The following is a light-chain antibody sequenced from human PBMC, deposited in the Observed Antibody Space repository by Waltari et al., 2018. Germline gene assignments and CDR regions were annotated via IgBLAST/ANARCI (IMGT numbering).Light chain of an antibody. Sequence: EIVLTQSPGTLSFSPGERATLSCRASQAISNSYLAWYQQKPGQDPRLLIYNASLRGTGIPDKFSGSVSVTDFTLTISRLEPEDFAVYYCQQYGSPPRTFGQGTKVEIK. V-gene: IGKV3-20*01. CDR2: NAS. CDR3: QQYGSPPRT. J-gene: IGKJ1*01. CDR1: QAISNSY.